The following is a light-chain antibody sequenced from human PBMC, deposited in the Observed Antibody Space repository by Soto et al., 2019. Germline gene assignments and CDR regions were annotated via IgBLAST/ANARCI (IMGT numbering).Light chain of an antibody. V-gene: IGLV2-14*01. CDR2: EVS. CDR1: SSDVGGYNY. CDR3: SSYTSSSTLV. Sequence: QPVLTQPASVSGSPGQSITISCTGTSSDVGGYNYVSWYQQHPGKAPKLMIYEVSNRPSGVSNRFSGSKSGNTASLTISGLQADDEADYYCSSYTSSSTLVFGGGTKLTVL. J-gene: IGLJ3*02.